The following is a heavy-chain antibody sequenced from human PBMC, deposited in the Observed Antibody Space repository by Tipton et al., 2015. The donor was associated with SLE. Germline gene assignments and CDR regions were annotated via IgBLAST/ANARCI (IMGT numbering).Heavy chain of an antibody. Sequence: LRLSCTVSGGSMNTYYWSWIRQPPGKGLEWIGEIHHSGSTNYNPSLKSRVTISVDTSKKQFSLKVSSVTAADTAVYYCARAQRLVRWFDPWGQGTLVTVSS. D-gene: IGHD6-13*01. CDR3: ARAQRLVRWFDP. V-gene: IGHV4-34*01. J-gene: IGHJ5*02. CDR1: GGSMNTYY. CDR2: IHHSGST.